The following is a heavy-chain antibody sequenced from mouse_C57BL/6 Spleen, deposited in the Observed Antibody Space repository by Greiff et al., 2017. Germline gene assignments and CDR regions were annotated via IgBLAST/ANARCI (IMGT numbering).Heavy chain of an antibody. Sequence: VQLQQSGPELVKPGASVKMSCKASGYTFTDYNMHWVKPSHGKSLEWSGYINPNNGGTSYNQQLKGKAKLTVNKSSSTAYMELRSLTSEASAVDNCASGGDGYFFDYWGQGTTLTVSS. CDR3: ASGGDGYFFDY. V-gene: IGHV1-22*01. CDR2: INPNNGGT. CDR1: GYTFTDYN. D-gene: IGHD2-3*01. J-gene: IGHJ2*01.